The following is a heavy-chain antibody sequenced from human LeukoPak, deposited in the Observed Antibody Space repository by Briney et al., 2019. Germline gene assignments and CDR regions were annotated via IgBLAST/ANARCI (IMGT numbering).Heavy chain of an antibody. Sequence: ASVKVSCKASGYTFTSYYMHWVRQAPGQGLEWMGIINPSCGITNYAQKFQGRVTMTRDTSTSTVYMELSSLGSEDTGVYYCAMGDTCGPFDYWGQGTLVTVSS. J-gene: IGHJ4*02. CDR3: AMGDTCGPFDY. CDR1: GYTFTSYY. CDR2: INPSCGIT. D-gene: IGHD1-26*01. V-gene: IGHV1-46*03.